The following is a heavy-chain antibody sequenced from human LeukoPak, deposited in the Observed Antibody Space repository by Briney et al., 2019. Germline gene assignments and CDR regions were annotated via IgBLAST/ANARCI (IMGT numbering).Heavy chain of an antibody. Sequence: ETLSLTCTVSGGSISSSSYYWGWIRQAPGKGLEWVANIKQDGSEKQYVDSVRGRFTISRDNAKNSLYLQMNSLRAEDTALYYCAKDISAHIVVVTATRPGAFDIWGQGTMVTVSS. CDR3: AKDISAHIVVVTATRPGAFDI. CDR2: IKQDGSEK. D-gene: IGHD2-21*02. CDR1: GGSISSSSYY. J-gene: IGHJ3*02. V-gene: IGHV3-7*03.